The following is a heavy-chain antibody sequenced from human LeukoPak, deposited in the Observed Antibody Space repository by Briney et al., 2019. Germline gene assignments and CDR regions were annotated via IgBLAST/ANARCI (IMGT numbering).Heavy chain of an antibody. V-gene: IGHV3-23*01. CDR1: GFTFSDYY. Sequence: GGSLRLSCAASGFTFSDYYMSWIRQAPGKGLEWVSAISGSGGSTYYADSVKGRFTISRDDSKNTLYLQMNSLRAEDTAVYYCATTDPGTFYYYYYMDVWGKGTTVTVSS. D-gene: IGHD1-1*01. J-gene: IGHJ6*03. CDR3: ATTDPGTFYYYYYMDV. CDR2: ISGSGGST.